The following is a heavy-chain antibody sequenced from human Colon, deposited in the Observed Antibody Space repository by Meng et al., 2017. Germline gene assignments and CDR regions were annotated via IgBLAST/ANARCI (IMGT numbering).Heavy chain of an antibody. CDR3: ARDHTFTDD. CDR1: GYIFTNYG. D-gene: IGHD2-2*02. Sequence: ASVKVSCKASGYIFTNYGISWIRQAPGQGPEWMGWTSAYNDKTTYVQKFQGRVSMTTDTSTNTAYMELTSLRSDDTAVYYCARDHTFTDDWGQGTMVTVSS. J-gene: IGHJ4*02. V-gene: IGHV1-18*01. CDR2: TSAYNDKT.